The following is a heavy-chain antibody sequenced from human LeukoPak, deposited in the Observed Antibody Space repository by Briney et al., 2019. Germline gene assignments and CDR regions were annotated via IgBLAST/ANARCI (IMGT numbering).Heavy chain of an antibody. CDR2: INSDGSST. CDR3: AREFLYCGGDCYYDY. D-gene: IGHD2-21*02. Sequence: GGSLRLSCAASGFTFSSYWMHWVRQAPGKGLVWVSRINSDGSSTSYADSVKGRFTISRDNAKNTLYVQMNSLRAEDTAVYYCAREFLYCGGDCYYDYWGQGTLVTVSS. V-gene: IGHV3-74*01. CDR1: GFTFSSYW. J-gene: IGHJ4*02.